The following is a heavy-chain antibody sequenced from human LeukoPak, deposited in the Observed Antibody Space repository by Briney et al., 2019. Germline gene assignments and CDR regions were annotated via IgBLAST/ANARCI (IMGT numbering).Heavy chain of an antibody. J-gene: IGHJ4*02. Sequence: GGSLRLSCAASGFTFSSYAMHWVRQAPGKGLEWVAVISYDGSNKYYADSVKGRFTISRDNSKNTLYLQMNNLRADDMAVYFCAKSARITIFGMIRDWGQGTLVTVSS. CDR2: ISYDGSNK. CDR3: AKSARITIFGMIRD. V-gene: IGHV3-30-3*02. CDR1: GFTFSSYA. D-gene: IGHD3-3*01.